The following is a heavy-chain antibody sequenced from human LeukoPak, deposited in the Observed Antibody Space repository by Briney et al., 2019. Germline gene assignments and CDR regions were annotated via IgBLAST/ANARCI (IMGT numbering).Heavy chain of an antibody. D-gene: IGHD3-22*01. CDR2: ITPYNGNT. CDR3: ARAPRYYYDSSGEGH. Sequence: ASVKVSCKTSGYTFTSYDISWVRQAPGQGLEWMGWITPYNGNTNYVQKLQGRVTMTTDTSTSTAYMELRSLRSDDTAVYYCARAPRYYYDSSGEGHWGQGTLVTVSS. V-gene: IGHV1-18*01. CDR1: GYTFTSYD. J-gene: IGHJ4*02.